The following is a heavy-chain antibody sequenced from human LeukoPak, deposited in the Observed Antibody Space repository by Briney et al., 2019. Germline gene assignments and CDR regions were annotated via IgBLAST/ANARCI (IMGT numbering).Heavy chain of an antibody. Sequence: PSETLSLTCTVSGGSISSSSYYWGWIRQPPGKGLEWIGSIYYSGSTYYNPSLKSRVTISVDTSKNQFSLKLSSVTAADTAVYYCARDGWGSNWFDPWGQGTLVTVPS. CDR2: IYYSGST. J-gene: IGHJ5*02. CDR1: GGSISSSSYY. V-gene: IGHV4-39*02. D-gene: IGHD7-27*01. CDR3: ARDGWGSNWFDP.